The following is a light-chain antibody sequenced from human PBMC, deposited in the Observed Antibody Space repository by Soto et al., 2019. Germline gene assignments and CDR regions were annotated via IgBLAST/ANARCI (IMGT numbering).Light chain of an antibody. CDR1: QSVLYSPNNKNY. CDR3: QQYINAPQT. J-gene: IGKJ1*01. Sequence: DIVMTQSPDSLAVSLGERATINCKSSQSVLYSPNNKNYLAWYQQKPGQPPKLLVYWASTRESGVPDRFSGSGSGTDFTLTINSLQAEDVAVYYCQQYINAPQTFGQGTKVEIE. V-gene: IGKV4-1*01. CDR2: WAS.